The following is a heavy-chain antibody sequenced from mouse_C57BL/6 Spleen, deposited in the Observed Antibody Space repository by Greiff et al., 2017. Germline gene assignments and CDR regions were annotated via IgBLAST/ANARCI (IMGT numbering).Heavy chain of an antibody. CDR3: ARSYYDYDGPFDY. J-gene: IGHJ2*01. CDR2: IDPSDSET. CDR1: GYTFTSYW. Sequence: QVHVKQPGAELVRPGSSVKLSCKASGYTFTSYWMHWVKQRPIQGLEWIGNIDPSDSETHYNQKFKDKATLTVDKSSSTAYMQLSSLTSEDSAVYYCARSYYDYDGPFDYWGQGTTLTVSS. D-gene: IGHD2-4*01. V-gene: IGHV1-52*01.